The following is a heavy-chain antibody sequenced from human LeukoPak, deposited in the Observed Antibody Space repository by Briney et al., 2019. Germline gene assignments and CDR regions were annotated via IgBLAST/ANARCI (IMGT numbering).Heavy chain of an antibody. D-gene: IGHD3-10*01. Sequence: PGGSLRLSCAASGFTFSDYGMHWVRQAPGKGVEWVALIWYDGSNKYYVASVKGRFTISRDNSKNTLYLQIDSLRAYDTAVYYCARDRYAIRSDYFDYWGQGILVTVSS. V-gene: IGHV3-33*01. CDR2: IWYDGSNK. CDR3: ARDRYAIRSDYFDY. CDR1: GFTFSDYG. J-gene: IGHJ4*02.